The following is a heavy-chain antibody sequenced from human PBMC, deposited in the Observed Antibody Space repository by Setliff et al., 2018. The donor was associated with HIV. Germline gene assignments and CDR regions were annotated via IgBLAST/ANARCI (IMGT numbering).Heavy chain of an antibody. Sequence: GGSLRLSCTASGFAFGDFPMSWVRQAPGKGLEYVSAISSNGGSTYYADSVKGRFTISRDNSKNTLYLQMSSLRVEDTAVYYCVKAVIVVIPAAIFDYWGQGTLVTVSS. CDR1: GFAFGDFP. V-gene: IGHV3-64D*09. J-gene: IGHJ4*02. CDR2: ISSNGGST. D-gene: IGHD2-2*01. CDR3: VKAVIVVIPAAIFDY.